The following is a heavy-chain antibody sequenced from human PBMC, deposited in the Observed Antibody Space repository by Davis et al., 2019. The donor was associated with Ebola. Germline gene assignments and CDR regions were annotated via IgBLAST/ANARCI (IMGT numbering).Heavy chain of an antibody. D-gene: IGHD3-10*01. CDR3: ARGLWDSYGSGLPKYFDI. CDR2: ISGSGGST. CDR1: GFTFSSYA. J-gene: IGHJ4*02. V-gene: IGHV3-23*01. Sequence: GGSLRLSCAASGFTFSSYAMSWVRQAPGKGLEWVSAISGSGGSTYYADSVKGRFTISRDNSKNTLYLQMNSLRPEETAVYYCARGLWDSYGSGLPKYFDIWGQGTSVTVAS.